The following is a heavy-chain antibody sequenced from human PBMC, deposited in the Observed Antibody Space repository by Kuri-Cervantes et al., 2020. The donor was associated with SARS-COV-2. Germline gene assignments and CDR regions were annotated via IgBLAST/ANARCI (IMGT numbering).Heavy chain of an antibody. V-gene: IGHV3-30-3*02. CDR2: ISYDGSNK. CDR1: GFTFSSYA. CDR3: AKTFSPGDY. D-gene: IGHD2/OR15-2a*01. Sequence: GGSLRLSCAASGFTFSSYAMHWVRQAPGKGLEWVAVISYDGSNKYYADSVKGRFTISRDNSKNTLYLQMNSLRAEDTAVYYCAKTFSPGDYWGQGTLVTVSS. J-gene: IGHJ4*02.